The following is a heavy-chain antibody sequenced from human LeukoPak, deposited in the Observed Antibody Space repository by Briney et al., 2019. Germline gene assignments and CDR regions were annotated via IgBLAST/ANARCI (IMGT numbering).Heavy chain of an antibody. Sequence: ASVKVSCKASGYTFTSYAMNWVRQAPGQGLEWMGWINTNTGNPTYAQGFTGRFVFSLDTSVSTAYLQISSLKAEDTAVYYCARDKDAVWFGGLYNWFDPWGQGTLVTVSS. CDR3: ARDKDAVWFGGLYNWFDP. J-gene: IGHJ5*02. V-gene: IGHV7-4-1*02. CDR2: INTNTGNP. D-gene: IGHD3-10*01. CDR1: GYTFTSYA.